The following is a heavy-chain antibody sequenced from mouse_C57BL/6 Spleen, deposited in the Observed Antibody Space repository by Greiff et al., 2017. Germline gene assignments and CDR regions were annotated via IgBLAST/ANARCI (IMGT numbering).Heavy chain of an antibody. Sequence: VQLQQPGAELVKPGASVKMSCKASGYTFTSYWITWVKQRPGQGLEWIGDIYPGSGSTNYNEKFKSKATLTVDTSSSTAYMQLSSLTSEDSAVYYCARGTIYYGSGAYWGQGTLVTVSA. CDR3: ARGTIYYGSGAY. CDR1: GYTFTSYW. D-gene: IGHD1-1*01. V-gene: IGHV1-55*01. CDR2: IYPGSGST. J-gene: IGHJ3*01.